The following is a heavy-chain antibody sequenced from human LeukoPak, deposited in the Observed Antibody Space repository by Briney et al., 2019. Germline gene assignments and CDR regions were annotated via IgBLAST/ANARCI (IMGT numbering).Heavy chain of an antibody. V-gene: IGHV3-33*06. Sequence: ARSLRLSCAASGFTFSSYGMHWVRQAPGKGLEWVAVIWYDGSNKYYADSVKGRFTISRDNSKNTLYLQMNSLRAEDTAVYYCAKAPRSTVTYYYYYYMDVWGKGTTVTVSS. CDR3: AKAPRSTVTYYYYYYMDV. D-gene: IGHD4-17*01. CDR2: IWYDGSNK. J-gene: IGHJ6*03. CDR1: GFTFSSYG.